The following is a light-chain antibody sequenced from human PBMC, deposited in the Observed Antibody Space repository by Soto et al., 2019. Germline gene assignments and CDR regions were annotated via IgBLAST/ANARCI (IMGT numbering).Light chain of an antibody. V-gene: IGKV1D-16*01. CDR3: QQFRSFPIT. CDR2: FAS. Sequence: DIQLTQSPPPLSASVEDRVTITCRASQDIGSHLAWYQQKPEKAPKSLIYFASTLQSGVPSRFSASGSGTDFTLTISSLQPEDFATYYCQQFRSFPITFGQGTRLEIK. J-gene: IGKJ5*01. CDR1: QDIGSH.